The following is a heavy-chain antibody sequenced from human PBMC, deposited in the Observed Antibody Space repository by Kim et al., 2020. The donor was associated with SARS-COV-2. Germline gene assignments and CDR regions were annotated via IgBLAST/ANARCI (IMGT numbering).Heavy chain of an antibody. CDR1: GGSISSYY. CDR2: IYYSGST. J-gene: IGHJ6*03. D-gene: IGHD2-15*01. CDR3: ARQSGGYYYYYYYMDV. V-gene: IGHV4-59*08. Sequence: SETLSLTCTVSGGSISSYYWSWIRQPPGKGLEWIGYIYYSGSTNYNPSLKSRVTISVDTSKNQFSLKLSSVTAAATAVYYCARQSGGYYYYYYYMDVWGKGTTVTVSS.